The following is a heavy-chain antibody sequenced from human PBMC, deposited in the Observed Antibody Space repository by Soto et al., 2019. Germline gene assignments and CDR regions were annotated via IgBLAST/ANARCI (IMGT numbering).Heavy chain of an antibody. CDR1: GGTFSSYA. V-gene: IGHV1-69*06. CDR3: ALPRPGGYVEG. Sequence: SVKVSCKASGGTFSSYAISWVRQAPGQGLEWMGGIIPIFGTANYAQKFQGRVTITADKSTSTAYMELSSLRSEDTAVYYCALPRPGGYVEGWGQGTLVTVSS. D-gene: IGHD5-12*01. CDR2: IIPIFGTA. J-gene: IGHJ4*02.